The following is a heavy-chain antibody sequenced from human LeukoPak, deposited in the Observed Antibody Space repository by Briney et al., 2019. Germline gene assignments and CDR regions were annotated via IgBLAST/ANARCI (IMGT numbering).Heavy chain of an antibody. D-gene: IGHD3-3*01. V-gene: IGHV4-39*01. Sequence: SETLSLTCAVSGGSISSGGYYWGWIRQPPGKGLEWIGSIYYSGSTYYNPSLKSRVTISVDTSKNQFSLKLRSVTAADTAVYNCARLRDYDFWSGYPTNFDYWGQGTLVTVSS. J-gene: IGHJ4*02. CDR1: GGSISSGGYY. CDR2: IYYSGST. CDR3: ARLRDYDFWSGYPTNFDY.